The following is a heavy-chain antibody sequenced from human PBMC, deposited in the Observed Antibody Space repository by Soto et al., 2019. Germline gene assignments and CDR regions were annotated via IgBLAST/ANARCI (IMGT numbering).Heavy chain of an antibody. CDR2: IYYSGST. D-gene: IGHD5-12*01. Sequence: SRACTVSCGCIRRGDYHWSWIRQPPGKGLEWIGYIYYSGSTYYNPSLKSRVTISVDTSKNQFSLKLSSVTAADTAVYYCARARSGYDLYYYGMDVWGQGTTVTVSS. CDR3: ARARSGYDLYYYGMDV. V-gene: IGHV4-30-4*01. CDR1: CGCIRRGDYH. J-gene: IGHJ6*02.